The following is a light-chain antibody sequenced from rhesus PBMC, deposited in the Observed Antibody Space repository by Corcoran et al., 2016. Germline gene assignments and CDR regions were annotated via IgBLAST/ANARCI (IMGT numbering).Light chain of an antibody. CDR1: ENVNNY. Sequence: DIQMTQSPSSLSASVGDRVTITCRASENVNNYLNWYQQKPGKAPKLLIYKASTLQSGVPSRFSGSGSVTDYTFTISSLQPEDVATYDCQHGYGTPFTFGPGTKLDIK. J-gene: IGKJ3*01. CDR3: QHGYGTPFT. V-gene: IGKV1-74*01. CDR2: KAS.